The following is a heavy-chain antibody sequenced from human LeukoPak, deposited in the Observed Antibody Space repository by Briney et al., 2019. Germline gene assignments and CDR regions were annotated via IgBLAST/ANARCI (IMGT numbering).Heavy chain of an antibody. Sequence: SETLSLTCVASGNSISSDYWWSWVRQSPGKGLEWIGEIFHDGSTNSNPSLESRLTMSVDKSKNQFSLELRSVTAADTAVYYCTREVNYDSSGVWGQGRMVIVSS. CDR2: IFHDGST. CDR1: GNSISSDYW. V-gene: IGHV4-4*02. CDR3: TREVNYDSSGV. J-gene: IGHJ3*01. D-gene: IGHD3-22*01.